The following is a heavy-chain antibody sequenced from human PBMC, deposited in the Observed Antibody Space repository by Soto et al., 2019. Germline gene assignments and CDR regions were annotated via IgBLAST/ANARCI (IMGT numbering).Heavy chain of an antibody. D-gene: IGHD2-15*01. J-gene: IGHJ6*03. CDR2: MDPNSGYT. V-gene: IGHV1-8*01. CDR1: GYTFTNYD. CDR3: ARGGCSGGGCYSGYYDYYYMDV. Sequence: GASVKVSCKASGYTFTNYDINWVRQATGQRLEKMGRMDPNSGYTGYAQEFQGRVTMTRNTSISTAYMELSSLRSDDTAVYYCARGGCSGGGCYSGYYDYYYMDVWGKGTTVTVSS.